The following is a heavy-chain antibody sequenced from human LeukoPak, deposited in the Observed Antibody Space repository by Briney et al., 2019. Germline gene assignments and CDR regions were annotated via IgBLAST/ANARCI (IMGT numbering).Heavy chain of an antibody. J-gene: IGHJ4*02. D-gene: IGHD5-18*01. CDR1: GFTVSSNY. Sequence: GGSLRLSCAASGFTVSSNYMSWVRQAPGKGLEWVSVIYSGGSTYYADSVKGRFTISRDNSKNTLYLQMNSLRAEDTAVYYCAREGSYSYGLNFDYWGKGTLVTVSS. CDR2: IYSGGST. CDR3: AREGSYSYGLNFDY. V-gene: IGHV3-53*01.